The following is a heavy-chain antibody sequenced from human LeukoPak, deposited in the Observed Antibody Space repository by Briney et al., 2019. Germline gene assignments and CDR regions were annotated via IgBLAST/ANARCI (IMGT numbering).Heavy chain of an antibody. CDR3: ARTLRGIAAAAPDY. J-gene: IGHJ4*02. V-gene: IGHV1-18*01. CDR1: GYTFTSYG. CDR2: ISAYNGNT. D-gene: IGHD6-13*01. Sequence: ASVKVSCKASGYTFTSYGISWVRQAPGQGLEWMGWISAYNGNTNYAQKLQGRVTMTTDTSTSTAYMELRSLRSDDTAVYYCARTLRGIAAAAPDYWGQGTLVTVSS.